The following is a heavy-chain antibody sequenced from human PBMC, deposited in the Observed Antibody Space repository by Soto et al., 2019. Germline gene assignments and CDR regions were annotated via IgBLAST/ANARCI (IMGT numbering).Heavy chain of an antibody. CDR2: MNPNSGNT. CDR1: GYTFTSYD. J-gene: IGHJ6*03. V-gene: IGHV1-8*01. Sequence: ASVKVSCKASGYTFTSYDINWVRQATGQGLEWMGWMNPNSGNTGYAQKFQGRVTMTRNTSISTAYMELSSLRSEDTAVYYCARGNIVVVPDAIAGDYYYYYYTDVWGKGTTVNVSS. CDR3: ARGNIVVVPDAIAGDYYYYYYTDV. D-gene: IGHD2-2*01.